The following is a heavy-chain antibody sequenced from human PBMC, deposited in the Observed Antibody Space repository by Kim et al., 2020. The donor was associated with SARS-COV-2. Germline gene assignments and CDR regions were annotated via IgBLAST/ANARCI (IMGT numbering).Heavy chain of an antibody. CDR2: ISGSGYT. Sequence: GGSLRLSCAASGFTFSNYAMSWVRQAPGKGLEWVSSISGSGYTYYADSVKGRFTISRDNSKNTLYLQMNSLRAEDTAVYYCAKDLSFYGSAAPFDYWGQG. CDR1: GFTFSNYA. V-gene: IGHV3-23*01. J-gene: IGHJ4*02. CDR3: AKDLSFYGSAAPFDY. D-gene: IGHD3-10*01.